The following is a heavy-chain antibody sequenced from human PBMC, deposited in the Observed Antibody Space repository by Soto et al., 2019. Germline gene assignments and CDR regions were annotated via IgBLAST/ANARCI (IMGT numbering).Heavy chain of an antibody. Sequence: QIPLMQSGAEVKKPGASVKVSCKASGYTFTSYGIHWVRQAPGQRLEWTGWINAGNGNTKYSEKFQGRVTITRDTPAGTAYLELSSLRSEDTAVYYCARDPNDSSAYYHPYYYGMDVWGQGTTVTVSS. CDR2: INAGNGNT. D-gene: IGHD3-22*01. CDR1: GYTFTSYG. J-gene: IGHJ6*02. V-gene: IGHV1-3*01. CDR3: ARDPNDSSAYYHPYYYGMDV.